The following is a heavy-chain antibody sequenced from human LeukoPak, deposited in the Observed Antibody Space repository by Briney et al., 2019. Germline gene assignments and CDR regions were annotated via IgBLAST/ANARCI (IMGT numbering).Heavy chain of an antibody. Sequence: SETLSLTCTVSGGSISSYYWSWIRQPPGKGLEWIGYIYYSGSTNYNPSLKSRVTISVDTSKNQFSLKLSSVTAADTAVYYCARHGTVLLWFGDPNWFDPWGQGTLVTVSS. CDR1: GGSISSYY. D-gene: IGHD3-10*01. CDR2: IYYSGST. CDR3: ARHGTVLLWFGDPNWFDP. V-gene: IGHV4-59*08. J-gene: IGHJ5*02.